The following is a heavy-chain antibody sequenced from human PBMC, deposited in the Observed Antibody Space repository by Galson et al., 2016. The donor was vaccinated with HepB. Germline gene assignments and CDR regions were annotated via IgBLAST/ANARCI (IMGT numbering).Heavy chain of an antibody. J-gene: IGHJ4*02. V-gene: IGHV3-21*01. CDR2: ITSTNYR. CDR1: GFTLSSYN. Sequence: LRLSCAASGFTLSSYNMNWVRQAPGKGLEWVSSITSTNYRYYADSVRGRFTIPRDNAKNSLYLQMNSLRAEDTAVYYCARGLPSERGTTPHDYWGQGTLVTVSS. D-gene: IGHD1-1*01. CDR3: ARGLPSERGTTPHDY.